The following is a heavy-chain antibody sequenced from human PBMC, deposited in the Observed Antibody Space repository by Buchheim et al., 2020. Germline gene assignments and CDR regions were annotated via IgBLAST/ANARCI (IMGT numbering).Heavy chain of an antibody. CDR1: GGSISSSSYY. CDR3: ARHRANYDILTGFIGNWFDP. D-gene: IGHD3-9*01. V-gene: IGHV4-39*01. J-gene: IGHJ5*02. CDR2: IYYSGST. Sequence: QLQLQESGPGLVKPSETLSLTCTVSGGSISSSSYYWGWIRQPPGKGLEWIGSIYYSGSTYYNPSLKSRVTISVDTSKNQFSRKLISVTAADTAVYYCARHRANYDILTGFIGNWFDPWGQGTL.